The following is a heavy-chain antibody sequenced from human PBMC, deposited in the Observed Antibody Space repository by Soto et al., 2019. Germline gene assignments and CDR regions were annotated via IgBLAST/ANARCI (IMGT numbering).Heavy chain of an antibody. J-gene: IGHJ6*02. CDR1: GGSISSYY. V-gene: IGHV4-4*07. CDR3: ARDAIGGFGGRYYYYGMDV. D-gene: IGHD3-10*01. CDR2: IYTSGST. Sequence: SETLSLTCTVFGGSISSYYWSWIRQPAGKGLEWIGRIYTSGSTNYNPSLKSRVTMSVDTSKNQFSLKLSSVTAADTAVYYCARDAIGGFGGRYYYYGMDVWGQGTTVTVSS.